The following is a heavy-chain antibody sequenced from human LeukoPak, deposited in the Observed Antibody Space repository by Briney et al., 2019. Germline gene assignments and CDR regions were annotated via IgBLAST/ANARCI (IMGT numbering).Heavy chain of an antibody. J-gene: IGHJ4*02. CDR2: IYTSGST. D-gene: IGHD1-26*01. CDR1: GGAISSYY. V-gene: IGHV4-4*07. CDR3: ARDGPSGSYDY. Sequence: SETLSLTCTVSGGAISSYYWSWIRQPAGKGLEWIGRIYTSGSTSYNPSLKSRVTMAVDTSKNQFSLKLSSVTAADTAVYHCARDGPSGSYDYWGQGTLVTVSS.